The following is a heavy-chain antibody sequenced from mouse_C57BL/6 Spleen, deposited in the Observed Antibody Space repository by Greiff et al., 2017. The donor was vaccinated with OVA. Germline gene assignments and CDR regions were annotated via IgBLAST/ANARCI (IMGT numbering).Heavy chain of an antibody. CDR3: ARGAGFDY. CDR2: INYDGSST. V-gene: IGHV5-16*01. Sequence: EVMLVESEGGLVQPGSSLSLSCTASGFTFSDYYMSLVRQVPEKGLEWVANINYDGSSTYYLHSLKSRFIISRNNAKNILCLQMSSLNTEDTATYYCARGAGFDYWGQGTTLTVSS. CDR1: GFTFSDYY. D-gene: IGHD3-3*01. J-gene: IGHJ2*01.